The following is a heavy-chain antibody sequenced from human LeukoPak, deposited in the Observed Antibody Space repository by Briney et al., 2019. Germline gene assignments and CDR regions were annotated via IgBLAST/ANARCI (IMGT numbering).Heavy chain of an antibody. Sequence: GGSLRLSCAASGFTFSSYSMNWVRQAPGNGLEWVSSISSSSSYIYYADSVKGRFTISRDNAKNSLYLQMNSLRAEDTAVYYCARERSTIFGVSDYWGQGTLVTVSS. CDR2: ISSSSSYI. CDR3: ARERSTIFGVSDY. V-gene: IGHV3-21*01. CDR1: GFTFSSYS. J-gene: IGHJ4*02. D-gene: IGHD3-3*01.